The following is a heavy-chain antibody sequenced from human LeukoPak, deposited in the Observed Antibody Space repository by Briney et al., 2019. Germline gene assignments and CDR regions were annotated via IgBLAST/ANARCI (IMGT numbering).Heavy chain of an antibody. CDR3: ARARRWLQLDFDY. Sequence: GGSLRLSCAASGFTFSSYAMSWVRQAPGKGLEWVSAISGSGGSTYYADSVKGRFTISRDNSKNTLYLQMNSLRTEDTAMYYCARARRWLQLDFDYWGQGTPVTVSS. D-gene: IGHD5-24*01. J-gene: IGHJ4*02. CDR2: ISGSGGST. V-gene: IGHV3-23*01. CDR1: GFTFSSYA.